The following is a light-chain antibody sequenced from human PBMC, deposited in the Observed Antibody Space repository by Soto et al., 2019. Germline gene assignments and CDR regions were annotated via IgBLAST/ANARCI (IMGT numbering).Light chain of an antibody. CDR3: QQSFSTLFT. CDR1: QTVIRY. Sequence: IQMTQFPSSLSASVGDRVTITCRAGQTVIRYLNWYQQKPGRAPNLLIYAVSNLQSGVPSRFNGSGSGTEFTLTISDLQPEDFATYYCQQSFSTLFTFGPVTKVDIK. J-gene: IGKJ3*01. V-gene: IGKV1-39*01. CDR2: AVS.